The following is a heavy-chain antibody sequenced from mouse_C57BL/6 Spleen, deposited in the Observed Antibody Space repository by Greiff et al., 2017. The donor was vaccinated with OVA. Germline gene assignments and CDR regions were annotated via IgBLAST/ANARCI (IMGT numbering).Heavy chain of an antibody. J-gene: IGHJ1*03. V-gene: IGHV1-42*01. CDR3: ARYRDDWYFDV. CDR2: INPSTGGT. D-gene: IGHD2-3*01. Sequence: EVQLQQSGPELVKPGASVKISCKASGYSFTGYYMNWVKQSPEKSLEWIGEINPSTGGTTYNQKFKAKATLTVDKSSSTAYMQLKSLTSEDSAVYYCARYRDDWYFDVWGTGTTVTVSS. CDR1: GYSFTGYY.